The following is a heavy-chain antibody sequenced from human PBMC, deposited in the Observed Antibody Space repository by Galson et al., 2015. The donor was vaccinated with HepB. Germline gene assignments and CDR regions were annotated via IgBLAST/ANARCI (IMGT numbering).Heavy chain of an antibody. J-gene: IGHJ6*03. Sequence: SVKVSCKASGGTFSSYAISWVRQAPGQGLEWMGGIIPIFGTANYAQKFQGRVTITADESTSTAYMELSSLRSEDTAVYYCAVEYSSSSPDTNYYYMDVWGKGTTVTVSS. CDR3: AVEYSSSSPDTNYYYMDV. CDR2: IIPIFGTA. CDR1: GGTFSSYA. V-gene: IGHV1-69*13. D-gene: IGHD6-6*01.